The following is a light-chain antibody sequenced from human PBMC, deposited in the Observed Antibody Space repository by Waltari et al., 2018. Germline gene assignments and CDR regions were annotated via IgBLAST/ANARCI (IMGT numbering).Light chain of an antibody. Sequence: QSALTQPASVSGSPGQSITISCTGTNSDVGGFNYVPWYQQHPGKAPKLVIYEVTHRPSVAFYRFSGSKSGNTASLTISGLQAEDEADYYCCSYANSRTVIFGGGTK. J-gene: IGLJ2*01. CDR3: CSYANSRTVI. CDR2: EVT. V-gene: IGLV2-14*01. CDR1: NSDVGGFNY.